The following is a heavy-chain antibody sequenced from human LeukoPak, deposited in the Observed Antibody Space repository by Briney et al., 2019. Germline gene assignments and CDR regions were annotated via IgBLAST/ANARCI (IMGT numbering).Heavy chain of an antibody. Sequence: PSETLSLTCTVSGASITNDDYYWSWIRQHPGKGLEWIGYIYFSGSTYYNPSLKSRVTISVDTSKNRFSLKLSSVTAADTAVYYCARDAFGGDDILTGHHDAFDIWGQGTMVTVSS. J-gene: IGHJ3*02. CDR3: ARDAFGGDDILTGHHDAFDI. D-gene: IGHD3-9*01. CDR1: GASITNDDYY. V-gene: IGHV4-31*03. CDR2: IYFSGST.